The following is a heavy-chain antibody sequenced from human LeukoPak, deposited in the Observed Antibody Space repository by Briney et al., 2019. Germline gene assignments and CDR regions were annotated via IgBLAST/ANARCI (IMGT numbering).Heavy chain of an antibody. CDR3: GRDCRGWCSDMSHS. CDR1: GFTFSNHR. Sequence: GGSLRLSCVASGFTFSNHRMYWVRQTEKGLAWVAYIKHDGAVTVYVDSVKGRFTISRDNAKNSLYLQMNNLRADDAAVYYCGRDCRGWCSDMSHSWGQGTLVTVSS. V-gene: IGHV3-7*01. J-gene: IGHJ4*02. CDR2: IKHDGAVT. D-gene: IGHD2-15*01.